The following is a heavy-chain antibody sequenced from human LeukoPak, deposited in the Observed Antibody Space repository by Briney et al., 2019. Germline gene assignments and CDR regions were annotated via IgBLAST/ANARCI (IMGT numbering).Heavy chain of an antibody. CDR3: ASWVTTVRKWYFDL. CDR1: GGSFSGYY. V-gene: IGHV4-34*01. J-gene: IGHJ2*01. Sequence: SETLSLTCAVYGGSFSGYYWSWIRQPPGKGLEWIGEINHSGSTNYNPSLKSRVTISVATSKNPFSLKLSSVPAADTAVYYCASWVTTVRKWYFDLWGRGTLVTVSS. D-gene: IGHD4-17*01. CDR2: INHSGST.